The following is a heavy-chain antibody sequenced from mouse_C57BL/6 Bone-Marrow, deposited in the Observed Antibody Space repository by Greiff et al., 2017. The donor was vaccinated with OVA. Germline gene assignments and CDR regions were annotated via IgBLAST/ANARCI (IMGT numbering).Heavy chain of an antibody. V-gene: IGHV1-81*01. CDR2: IYPRSGNT. J-gene: IGHJ1*03. CDR3: ARSRTTDWYFDV. D-gene: IGHD1-1*01. CDR1: GYTFTSYG. Sequence: QVHVKQSGAELARPGASVKLSCKASGYTFTSYGISWVKQRTGQGLEWIGEIYPRSGNTYYNEKFKGKATLTADKSSSTAYMELRSLTSEDSAVYFCARSRTTDWYFDVWGTGTTVTVSS.